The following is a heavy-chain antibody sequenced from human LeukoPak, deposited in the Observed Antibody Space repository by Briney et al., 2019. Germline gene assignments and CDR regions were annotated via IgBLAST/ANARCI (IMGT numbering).Heavy chain of an antibody. CDR1: GFTFSSYA. V-gene: IGHV3-23*01. CDR3: AKDARPGIAAAGTAYAFDI. Sequence: GGSLRLSCAASGFTFSSYAMSWVRQAPGKGLEWVSAISGSGGSTYYADSVKGRFTISRDNSKNTLYLQMNSLRAEDTAVYYCAKDARPGIAAAGTAYAFDIWGQGTMVTVSS. J-gene: IGHJ3*02. CDR2: ISGSGGST. D-gene: IGHD6-13*01.